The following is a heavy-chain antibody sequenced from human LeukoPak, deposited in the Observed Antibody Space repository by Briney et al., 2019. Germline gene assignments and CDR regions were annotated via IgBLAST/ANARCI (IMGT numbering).Heavy chain of an antibody. CDR2: ISSSSSYI. Sequence: GGSLRLSCAASGFTFSSYSMNWVRQAPGKGLEWVSSISSSSSYIYYADSVKGRFTISRDNAKNSLYLQMNSLRAEDTAVYYCARGAYCGGDCYSDYWGQGTLVTVSS. CDR3: ARGAYCGGDCYSDY. V-gene: IGHV3-21*01. J-gene: IGHJ4*02. D-gene: IGHD2-21*02. CDR1: GFTFSSYS.